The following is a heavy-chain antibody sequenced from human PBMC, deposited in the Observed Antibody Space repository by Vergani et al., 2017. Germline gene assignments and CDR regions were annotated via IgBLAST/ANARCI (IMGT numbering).Heavy chain of an antibody. CDR3: ARDSWIAVAGTPSPAKTNWFDP. D-gene: IGHD6-19*01. Sequence: DVHLAESGGGFFQPGGSLRLSCAASGFTFSSYSMNWVRQAPGKGLEWVSSISSSSSYIYYADSVKGRFTISRDNAKNSLYLQMNSLRAEDTAVYYCARDSWIAVAGTPSPAKTNWFDPWGQGTLVTVSS. J-gene: IGHJ5*02. CDR2: ISSSSSYI. CDR1: GFTFSSYS. V-gene: IGHV3-21*01.